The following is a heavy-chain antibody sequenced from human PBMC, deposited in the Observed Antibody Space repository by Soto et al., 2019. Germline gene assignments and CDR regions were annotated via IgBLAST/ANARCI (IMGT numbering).Heavy chain of an antibody. CDR2: INAHSGGT. D-gene: IGHD6-6*01. CDR1: GFSFTGYY. J-gene: IGHJ5*02. Sequence: ASVKVSCKASGFSFTGYYIHWLRQAPGQGLEWMGWINAHSGGTEYAQKFQGRVTLTRDTSIATAYLTLTSLTSDDTALYYCAKDLTRQLAYWLDPWGQGTKVTVYS. V-gene: IGHV1-2*02. CDR3: AKDLTRQLAYWLDP.